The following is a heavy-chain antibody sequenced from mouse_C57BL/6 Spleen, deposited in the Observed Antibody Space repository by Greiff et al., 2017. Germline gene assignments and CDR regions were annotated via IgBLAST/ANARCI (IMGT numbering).Heavy chain of an antibody. V-gene: IGHV1-15*01. CDR3: TRSAYDYDGGYAMDY. CDR2: IDPETGGT. Sequence: VQLQQSGAELVRPGASVTLSCKASGYTFTDYEMHWVKQTPVHGLEWIGAIDPETGGTAYNQKFKGKAILTADKSSSTAYMELRSLTSEDSAVYYCTRSAYDYDGGYAMDYWGQGTSVTVSS. J-gene: IGHJ4*01. D-gene: IGHD2-4*01. CDR1: GYTFTDYE.